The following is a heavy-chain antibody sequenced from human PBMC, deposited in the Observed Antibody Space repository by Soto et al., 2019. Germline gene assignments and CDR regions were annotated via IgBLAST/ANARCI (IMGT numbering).Heavy chain of an antibody. Sequence: QVQLVESGRGVVQPGRSLRLSCAASGFTFSSYAMHWVRQAPGKGLEWVAVISYDGSNKYYADSVKGRFTISRDNSKNTLYLQMNSLRAEDTAVYYCASYDPGTTVVPFDYWGQGTLVTVSS. J-gene: IGHJ4*02. D-gene: IGHD4-17*01. CDR3: ASYDPGTTVVPFDY. CDR2: ISYDGSNK. CDR1: GFTFSSYA. V-gene: IGHV3-30-3*01.